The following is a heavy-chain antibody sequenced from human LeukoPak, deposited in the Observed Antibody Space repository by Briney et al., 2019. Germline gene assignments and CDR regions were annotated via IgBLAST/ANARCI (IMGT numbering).Heavy chain of an antibody. CDR3: ARGGIKGASVRYVFFDV. J-gene: IGHJ4*02. D-gene: IGHD3-16*01. V-gene: IGHV3-23*01. CDR1: GFTYRNA. CDR2: ISGSCGRT. Sequence: GWSLRLSCPASGFTYRNAKRRVRQPPGTGLQGVSAISGSCGRTYDADSVKGRFTRSRDNSKNAMYLQMHSLRAEDASVYFCARGGIKGASVRYVFFDVWGQGTLVTVSS.